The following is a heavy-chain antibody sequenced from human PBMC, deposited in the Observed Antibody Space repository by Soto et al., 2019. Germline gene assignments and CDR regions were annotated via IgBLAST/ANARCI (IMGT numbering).Heavy chain of an antibody. J-gene: IGHJ4*02. D-gene: IGHD1-20*01. V-gene: IGHV3-73*02. CDR2: IRSKANSYAT. CDR1: GFTFSGSA. Sequence: EVQLVESGGGLVQPGGSLKLSCAASGFTFSGSAMHWVHQASGKGLEWVGRIRSKANSYATAYAASVKGRFTISRDDSKNTAYLQMNSLKTEDTAVYYCTRLHDRITGNTMDDYWGQGTLVTVSS. CDR3: TRLHDRITGNTMDDY.